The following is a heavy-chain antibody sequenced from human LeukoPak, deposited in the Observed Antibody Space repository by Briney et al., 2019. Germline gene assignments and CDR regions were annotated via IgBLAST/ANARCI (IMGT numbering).Heavy chain of an antibody. CDR3: AREPLAFDY. CDR2: IYMSGST. J-gene: IGHJ5*01. V-gene: IGHV4-4*07. CDR1: GASISSYY. Sequence: SETLSLTCTVCGASISSYYWSWIRQPAGKTLDWIGRIYMSGSTNYNPSLESRVTMSLNTSKNQFTLKLNSVTAADTAVYYCAREPLAFDYWGQGTLVTVSS.